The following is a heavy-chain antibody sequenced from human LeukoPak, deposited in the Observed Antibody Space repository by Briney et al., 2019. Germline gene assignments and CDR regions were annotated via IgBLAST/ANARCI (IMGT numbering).Heavy chain of an antibody. CDR2: ISGSGGST. V-gene: IGHV3-23*01. D-gene: IGHD3-10*01. Sequence: GGSLRLSCAASRFTFSSYAMSWVRQAPGKGLEWVSAISGSGGSTYYADSVKGRFTISRDNSKNTLYLQMNSLRAEDTAVYYCAKDGSLYYYGSGSPYYFDYWGQGTLVTVSS. CDR1: RFTFSSYA. J-gene: IGHJ4*02. CDR3: AKDGSLYYYGSGSPYYFDY.